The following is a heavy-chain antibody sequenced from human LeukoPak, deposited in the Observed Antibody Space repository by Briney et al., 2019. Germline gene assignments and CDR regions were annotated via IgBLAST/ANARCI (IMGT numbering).Heavy chain of an antibody. V-gene: IGHV4-4*02. J-gene: IGHJ4*02. Sequence: SGTLSLTCAVSGGSISSSCWWTWVRQPPGKGLEWIGEIYHSGSTNYNPSLKSRLTISVDKSKNQFSLKLSSVTAADTAVYYCARSYWTGYHYLTFWGQGTLVTVSS. D-gene: IGHD3/OR15-3a*01. CDR2: IYHSGST. CDR3: ARSYWTGYHYLTF. CDR1: GGSISSSCW.